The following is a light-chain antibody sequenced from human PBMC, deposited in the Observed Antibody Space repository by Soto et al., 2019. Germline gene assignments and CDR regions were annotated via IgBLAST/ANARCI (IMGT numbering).Light chain of an antibody. V-gene: IGKV4-1*01. Sequence: DIVXTQSPXSLAXSLGERATINCKSSQSVLYSSNSKXXLAWYQQKPGQPPKLLIYWASTRESGVPDRFSGSGSGTDFTLTISSLLAEDVALYYCQQYYSIPPTFGQGTKVEIK. CDR1: QSVLYSSNSKXX. J-gene: IGKJ1*01. CDR2: WAS. CDR3: QQYYSIPPT.